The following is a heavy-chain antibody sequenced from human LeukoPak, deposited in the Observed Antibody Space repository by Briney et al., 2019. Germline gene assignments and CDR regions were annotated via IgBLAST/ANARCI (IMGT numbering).Heavy chain of an antibody. CDR1: GGTFSSYA. CDR2: IIPIFGTA. V-gene: IGHV1-69*05. Sequence: ASVKVSCKASGGTFSSYAISWVRQAPGQGLEWMGGIIPIFGTANYAQKFQGRVTMTRNTSISTAYMELSSRRSEDTAVYYCARIIGYDFWSGYYWSAFDIWGQGTMVTVSS. J-gene: IGHJ3*02. D-gene: IGHD3-3*01. CDR3: ARIIGYDFWSGYYWSAFDI.